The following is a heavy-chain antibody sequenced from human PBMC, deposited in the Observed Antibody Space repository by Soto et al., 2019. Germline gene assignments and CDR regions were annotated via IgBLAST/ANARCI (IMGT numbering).Heavy chain of an antibody. Sequence: SETLSLTCTVSGGYISSGGYYWSWIRQHPGKDLEWIGYIYYSGSTYYNPSLKSRVTISVDTSKNQFSLKLSSVTAADTAVYYCARDKVAVTTFQYYYYYYGMDVWGQGTTVTVSS. CDR2: IYYSGST. CDR3: ARDKVAVTTFQYYYYYYGMDV. CDR1: GGYISSGGYY. J-gene: IGHJ6*02. D-gene: IGHD4-17*01. V-gene: IGHV4-31*03.